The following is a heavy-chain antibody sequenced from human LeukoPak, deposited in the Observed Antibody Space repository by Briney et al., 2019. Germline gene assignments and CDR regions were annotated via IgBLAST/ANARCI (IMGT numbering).Heavy chain of an antibody. J-gene: IGHJ5*02. D-gene: IGHD6-13*01. CDR3: ARLDSSSWGGFDP. CDR2: IYYSGST. V-gene: IGHV4-39*01. Sequence: SETLSLTCTVSGGSISSSSYYWGWIRQPPGKGLEWIGSIYYSGSTYYNPSLKSRVTISVDTSKNQFSLKPSSVTAADTAVYYCARLDSSSWGGFDPWGQGTLVTVSS. CDR1: GGSISSSSYY.